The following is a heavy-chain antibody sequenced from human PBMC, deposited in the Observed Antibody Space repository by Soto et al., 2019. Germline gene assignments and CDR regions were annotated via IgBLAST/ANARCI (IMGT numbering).Heavy chain of an antibody. Sequence: GGSVRLSCEVSGFTISAYWMHWVRQVPGKGLIWVSRISDDGSTTTYADSVKGRFTISRDNAKNTLYLQMNSLRADDTGLYYCTRGPRVSSTGTGAHWGQGTLVTVSS. J-gene: IGHJ4*02. CDR2: ISDDGSTT. D-gene: IGHD1-1*01. CDR3: TRGPRVSSTGTGAH. CDR1: GFTISAYW. V-gene: IGHV3-74*01.